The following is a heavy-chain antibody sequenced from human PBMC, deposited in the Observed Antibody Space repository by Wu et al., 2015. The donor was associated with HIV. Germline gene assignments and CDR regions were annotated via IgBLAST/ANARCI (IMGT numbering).Heavy chain of an antibody. Sequence: QVQLVQSGPEIKRPRTSVKVSCRSRQYTFSDYYIHWVRQAPGQGLEWMGWINPQTGDTNSAHSFVGRLTLTRDTSIATAYMELSRLRSDDTAIYYCAKELWRGSVPTPPRITYMDVWGQRDHGHRLL. D-gene: IGHD3-10*01. CDR3: AKELWRGSVPTPPRITYMDV. V-gene: IGHV1-2*02. CDR2: INPQTGDT. CDR1: QYTFSDYY. J-gene: IGHJ6*03.